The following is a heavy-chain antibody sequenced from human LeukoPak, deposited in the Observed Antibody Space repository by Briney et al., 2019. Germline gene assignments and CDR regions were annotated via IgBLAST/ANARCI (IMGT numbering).Heavy chain of an antibody. CDR1: GGSISSGSYY. Sequence: PSETLSLTCTVSGGSISSGSYYWSWIRQPAGKGLEWIGCIYYSGSTNYNPSLKSRVTISVDTSKNQFSLKLSSVTAADTAVYYCARGMRYYDILTGYYNGDWFDPWGQGTLVTVSS. J-gene: IGHJ5*02. D-gene: IGHD3-9*01. CDR2: IYYSGST. V-gene: IGHV4-61*10. CDR3: ARGMRYYDILTGYYNGDWFDP.